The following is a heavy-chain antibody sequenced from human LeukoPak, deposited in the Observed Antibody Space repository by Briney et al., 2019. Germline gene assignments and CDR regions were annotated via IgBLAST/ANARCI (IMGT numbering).Heavy chain of an antibody. V-gene: IGHV4-34*01. CDR3: ARSPYSFTDEAFDY. Sequence: SETLSLTCAVYGGSFSGYYWSWIRQPPGKGLEWIGSIYYSGSTYYNPSLKSRVTISVDTSKNQFSLKLSSVTAADTAVYYCARSPYSFTDEAFDYWGQGTLVTVSS. D-gene: IGHD2-15*01. J-gene: IGHJ4*02. CDR2: IYYSGST. CDR1: GGSFSGYY.